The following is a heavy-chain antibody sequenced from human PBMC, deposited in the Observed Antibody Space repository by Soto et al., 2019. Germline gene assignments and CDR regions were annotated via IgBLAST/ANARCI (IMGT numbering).Heavy chain of an antibody. V-gene: IGHV3-23*01. Sequence: GGSLRLSCAASGFTFSNYAMIWVRQAPGKGLEWVSAISESGGSKKYEDSVKGRFTISRDNSKNHLHLQMNSLSDEDTAIYYCATGGFCSRPACLSTXWGQGTLVTVS. CDR1: GFTFSNYA. CDR2: ISESGGSK. CDR3: ATGGFCSRPACLSTX. D-gene: IGHD2-15*01. J-gene: IGHJ1*01.